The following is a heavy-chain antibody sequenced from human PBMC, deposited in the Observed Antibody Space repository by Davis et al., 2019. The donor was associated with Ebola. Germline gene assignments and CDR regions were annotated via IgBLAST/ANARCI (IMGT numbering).Heavy chain of an antibody. CDR2: MNPNSNNT. D-gene: IGHD6-13*01. Sequence: AASVKVSCKASGYTFTSYDINWVRQATGQGPEWMGWMNPNSNNTGYAQKFQGRVTVTRNTSISTAYMELSSLRSEDTAVYYSARGAQQPGAADYWGQGTLVTVSS. CDR1: GYTFTSYD. V-gene: IGHV1-8*01. CDR3: ARGAQQPGAADY. J-gene: IGHJ4*02.